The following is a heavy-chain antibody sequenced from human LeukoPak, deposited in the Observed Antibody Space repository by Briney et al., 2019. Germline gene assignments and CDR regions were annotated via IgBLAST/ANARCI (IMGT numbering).Heavy chain of an antibody. CDR1: GFAISKYW. CDR2: IKEDGSQK. V-gene: IGHV3-7*01. CDR3: TRVKARFTGPGAIVN. J-gene: IGHJ4*02. D-gene: IGHD2-15*01. Sequence: GGSLRLSCAASGFAISKYWMAWVRQAPGKGLEWVANIKEDGSQKHYVDSVKGRFTISRDNGKNSVYLQMRSLRVDDTAVFYCTRVKARFTGPGAIVNWGRGT.